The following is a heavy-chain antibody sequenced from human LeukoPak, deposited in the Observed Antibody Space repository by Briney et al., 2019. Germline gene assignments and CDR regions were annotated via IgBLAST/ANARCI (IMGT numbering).Heavy chain of an antibody. Sequence: PSETLSLTCTFTGGSLSSSNFYSGWIRQPPGKGLEWIGTISYSGSTYHNPSLKSRVTISVDTSKNQFSLKLSSVTGADTAVFYCVRGVGGATVADYWGKGTLVSVSS. CDR1: GGSLSSSNFY. J-gene: IGHJ4*02. CDR3: VRGVGGATVADY. V-gene: IGHV4-39*01. D-gene: IGHD3-3*01. CDR2: ISYSGST.